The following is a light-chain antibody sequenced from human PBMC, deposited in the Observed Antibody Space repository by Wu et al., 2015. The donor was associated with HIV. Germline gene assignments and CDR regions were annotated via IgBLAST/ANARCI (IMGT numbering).Light chain of an antibody. CDR2: GAS. Sequence: DIQMTQSPSSLSASVGDRVTITCRASQDIRGYLAWYQQKPGKAPNLLIYGASTLQSGVPSRFSGSGSETDFTLTISGLQPGDFATYYCQQLSTYPRTFGQGTRLDI. V-gene: IGKV1-9*01. CDR1: QDIRGY. CDR3: QQLSTYPRT. J-gene: IGKJ5*01.